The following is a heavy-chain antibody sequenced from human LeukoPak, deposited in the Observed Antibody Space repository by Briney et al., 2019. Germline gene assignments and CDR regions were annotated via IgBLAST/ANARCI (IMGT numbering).Heavy chain of an antibody. CDR1: GFTFSSYA. Sequence: GGSLRLSCAASGFTFSSYAMSWVRQAPGKGLEWVSGISGSGGSTDHADSVKGRFTISRDNSKSTMYLQMNSLRAEDTATYYCAKDGKRRYCTNGVCRTSFYFYGMDVWGHGTTVTVSS. V-gene: IGHV3-23*01. J-gene: IGHJ6*02. CDR3: AKDGKRRYCTNGVCRTSFYFYGMDV. D-gene: IGHD2-8*01. CDR2: ISGSGGST.